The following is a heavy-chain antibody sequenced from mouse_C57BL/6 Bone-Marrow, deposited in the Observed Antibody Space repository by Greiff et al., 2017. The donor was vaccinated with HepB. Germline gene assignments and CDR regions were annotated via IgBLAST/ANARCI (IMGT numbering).Heavy chain of an antibody. Sequence: VKLQESGPELARPWASVKISCQAFYTFSRRVHFAIRDTNYWMQWVKQRPGQGLEWIGAIYPGHGDTSYNQKFKCKATLTADKASSAAYMQLSSLTSEDSAVYYCACDGYAGRYYFDDWGQGTTLTVSS. CDR2: GQGLEWIG. J-gene: IGHJ2*01. CDR3: SEDSAVYYCACDGYAGRYYFDD. CDR1: YTFSRRVH. V-gene: IGHV1-87*01. D-gene: IGHD2-3*01.